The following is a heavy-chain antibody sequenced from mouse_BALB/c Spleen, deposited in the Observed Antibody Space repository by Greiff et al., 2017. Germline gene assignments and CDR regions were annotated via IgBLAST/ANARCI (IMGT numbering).Heavy chain of an antibody. CDR3: ARCCGYDGAWFAY. CDR1: GFNIKDTY. V-gene: IGHV14-3*02. J-gene: IGHJ3*01. CDR2: IDPANGNT. Sequence: EVQLVESGAELVKPGASVKLSCTASGFNIKDTYMHWVKQRPEQGLEWIGRIDPANGNTKYDPKFQGKATITADTSSNTAYLQLSSLTSADTAVYYCARCCGYDGAWFAYWGQGTLVTVSA. D-gene: IGHD2-2*01.